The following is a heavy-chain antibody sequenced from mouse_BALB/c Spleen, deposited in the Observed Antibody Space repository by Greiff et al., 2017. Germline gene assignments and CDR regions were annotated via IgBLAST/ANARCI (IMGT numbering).Heavy chain of an antibody. CDR1: GFSLTGYG. CDR2: IWGDGST. D-gene: IGHD1-1*01. CDR3: ARDPNYYGSLYWYFDV. Sequence: VQLQQSGPGLVAPSQSLSITCTVSGFSLTGYGVNWVRQPPGKGLEWLGMIWGDGSTDYNSALKSRLSISKDNSKSQVFLKMNSLQTDDTARYYCARDPNYYGSLYWYFDVWGAGTTVTVSS. V-gene: IGHV2-6-7*01. J-gene: IGHJ1*01.